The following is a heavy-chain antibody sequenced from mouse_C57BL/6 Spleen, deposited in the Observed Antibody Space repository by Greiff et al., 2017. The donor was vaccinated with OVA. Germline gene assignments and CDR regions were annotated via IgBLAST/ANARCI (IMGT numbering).Heavy chain of an antibody. Sequence: EVKLQESGGGLVQPGGSLKLSCAASGFTFSDYYMYWVRQTPEKRLEWVAYISNGGGSTYYPDTVKGRFTISRDNAKNTLYLQMSRLKSEDTAMYYCARRNWGFAYWGQGTLVTVSA. J-gene: IGHJ3*01. D-gene: IGHD4-1*01. CDR3: ARRNWGFAY. CDR1: GFTFSDYY. CDR2: ISNGGGST. V-gene: IGHV5-12*01.